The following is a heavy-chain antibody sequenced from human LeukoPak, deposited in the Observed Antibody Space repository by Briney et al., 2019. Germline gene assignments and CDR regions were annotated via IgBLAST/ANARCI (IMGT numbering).Heavy chain of an antibody. V-gene: IGHV4-39*01. CDR3: AGGGYSYAPGY. CDR1: GGSISSSSYY. CDR2: IYYSGST. Sequence: SETLSLTCTVSGGSISSSSYYWGWIRQPPGKGLERIGSIYYSGSTYYNPSLKSRVTISVDTSKNQFSLKLSSVTAADTAVYYCAGGGYSYAPGYWGQGTLATVSS. D-gene: IGHD5-18*01. J-gene: IGHJ4*02.